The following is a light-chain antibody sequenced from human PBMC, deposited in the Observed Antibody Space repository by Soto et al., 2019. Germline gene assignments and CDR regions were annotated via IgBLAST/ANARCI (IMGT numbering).Light chain of an antibody. CDR3: QVWDSSSDHPGV. J-gene: IGLJ3*02. CDR2: YDS. CDR1: NIGSKS. V-gene: IGLV3-21*04. Sequence: SSELTQPPSVSVAPGKTARITCGGNNIGSKSVHWYQQKPGQAPVLVIYYDSDRPSGIPERFSGSNSGNTATLTISWVEAGDEADYYCQVWDSSSDHPGVFGGGTKVTVL.